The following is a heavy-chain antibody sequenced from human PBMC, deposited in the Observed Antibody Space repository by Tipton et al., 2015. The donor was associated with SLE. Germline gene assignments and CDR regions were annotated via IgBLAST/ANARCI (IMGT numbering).Heavy chain of an antibody. J-gene: IGHJ4*02. CDR2: ISGSGGST. CDR3: AKRLGYMGGY. V-gene: IGHV3-23*01. D-gene: IGHD5-24*01. CDR1: GFTFSSYA. Sequence: GSLRLSCAASGFTFSSYAMSWVRQAPGKGLEWASAISGSGGSTYYADSVKGRFTISRDNSKNTLYQQMNSLRAEDTAVYYCAKRLGYMGGYWGQGTLVTVSS.